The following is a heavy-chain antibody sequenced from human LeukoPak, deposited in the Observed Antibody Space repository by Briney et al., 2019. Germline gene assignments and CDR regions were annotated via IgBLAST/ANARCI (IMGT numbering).Heavy chain of an antibody. CDR1: GGSFSGYY. CDR2: INHSGST. V-gene: IGHV4-34*01. J-gene: IGHJ6*02. CDR3: ARVTVVVDYYYYYGMDV. D-gene: IGHD2-15*01. Sequence: SETLSLTCAVYGGSFSGYYWSWIRQPPGKGLEWIGEINHSGSTNYNPSLKSRVTISVDTSKNQFSLKLSSVTAADTAVYYCARVTVVVDYYYYYGMDVWGQGTTVNVSS.